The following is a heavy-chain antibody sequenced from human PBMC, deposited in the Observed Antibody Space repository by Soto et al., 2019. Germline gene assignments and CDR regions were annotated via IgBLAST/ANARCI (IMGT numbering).Heavy chain of an antibody. Sequence: EVQLVESGGGLVKPGGSLRLSCAASGFTFSSYSMNWVRQAPGKGLEWVSSISSSSSYIYYADSVKGRFTISRDNAKNSLYLKINGRGAENTGVYYGARNYAPWGQGPLVPV. D-gene: IGHD1-7*01. CDR2: ISSSSSYI. CDR3: ARNYAP. CDR1: GFTFSSYS. J-gene: IGHJ5*02. V-gene: IGHV3-21*01.